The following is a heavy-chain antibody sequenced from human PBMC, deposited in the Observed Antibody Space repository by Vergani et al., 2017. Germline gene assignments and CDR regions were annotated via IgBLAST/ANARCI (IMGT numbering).Heavy chain of an antibody. V-gene: IGHV5-10-1*03. Sequence: EVQLVQSGAEVKKPGESLRISCKGSGYTFTSYWISWVRQMPGKGLAWMGRIDPSDSYTNYSPSFQGHVTISVDKSISAAYLQWSSLKASDTAMYYCARGLRAARPVYYYYYMDVWGKGTTVTVSS. CDR1: GYTFTSYW. CDR2: IDPSDSYT. J-gene: IGHJ6*03. CDR3: ARGLRAARPVYYYYYMDV. D-gene: IGHD6-6*01.